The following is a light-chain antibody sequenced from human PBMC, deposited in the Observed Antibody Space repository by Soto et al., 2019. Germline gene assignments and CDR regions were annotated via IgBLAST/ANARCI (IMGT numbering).Light chain of an antibody. CDR3: QQYDNWPWT. J-gene: IGKJ1*01. CDR1: QTISGT. V-gene: IGKV3-15*01. CDR2: GAS. Sequence: EIVMTQSPATLSVSPGGRATLSCRASQTISGTLAWYQQKPGQAPRLLIHGASTRAPGFPARFSGSGSGTDFTLTISSLQSEDFAVYYCQQYDNWPWTFGQWTKVETK.